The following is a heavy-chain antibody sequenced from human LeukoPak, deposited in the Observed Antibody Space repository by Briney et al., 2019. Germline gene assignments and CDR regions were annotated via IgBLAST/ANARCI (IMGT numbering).Heavy chain of an antibody. J-gene: IGHJ4*02. D-gene: IGHD3-10*01. V-gene: IGHV3-23*01. CDR3: ARVPYGSGSYPLDY. Sequence: AGGSLRLSCAASGFTFSSYAMSWVRQAPGKGLEWVSAISGSGGSTYYADSVKGRFTISRDNSKNTLYLQMNSLGAEDTAVYYCARVPYGSGSYPLDYWGQGTLVTVSS. CDR1: GFTFSSYA. CDR2: ISGSGGST.